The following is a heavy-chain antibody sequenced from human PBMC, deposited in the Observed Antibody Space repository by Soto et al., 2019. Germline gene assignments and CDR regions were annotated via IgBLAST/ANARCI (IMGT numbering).Heavy chain of an antibody. CDR3: AKWWYDDSLTGYSQFDD. D-gene: IGHD3-9*01. Sequence: PGWSLRLSCAASGFTFSSYSMNWVRQAPGKGLEWVSSISSSSSYIYYADSVKGRFTISRDNAKNSLYLQMNSLRAEDTAVYYCAKWWYDDSLTGYSQFDDWGQGNLVTVYS. J-gene: IGHJ4*02. CDR2: ISSSSSYI. V-gene: IGHV3-21*01. CDR1: GFTFSSYS.